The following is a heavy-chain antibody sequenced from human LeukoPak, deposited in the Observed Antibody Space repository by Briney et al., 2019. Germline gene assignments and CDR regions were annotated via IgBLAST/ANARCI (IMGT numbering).Heavy chain of an antibody. J-gene: IGHJ4*02. CDR1: GFTFSSYG. Sequence: PGGSLRLSCAASGFTFSSYGMSWVRQAPGKGLEWVSAISGSGGSTYYADSVKGRFTISRDNSKNTLYLQMNSLRAEDTAVYYCAKGKYYYDSSGYFPFDYWGQGTLVTVSS. V-gene: IGHV3-23*01. CDR2: ISGSGGST. D-gene: IGHD3-22*01. CDR3: AKGKYYYDSSGYFPFDY.